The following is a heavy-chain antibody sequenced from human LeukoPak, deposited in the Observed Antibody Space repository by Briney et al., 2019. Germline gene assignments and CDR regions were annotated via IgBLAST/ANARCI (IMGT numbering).Heavy chain of an antibody. V-gene: IGHV3-74*01. J-gene: IGHJ4*02. CDR1: GFTFSSYW. CDR3: ARSPVRIAVAGPYFDY. Sequence: PGGSLRLSCAASGFTFSSYWMHWVRQAPGKGLVWVSRINSDASSTTYADSVKGRFTISRDNAKNTLYLQMNSLRAEDTAVYYCARSPVRIAVAGPYFDYWGQGSLVTVSS. CDR2: INSDASST. D-gene: IGHD6-19*01.